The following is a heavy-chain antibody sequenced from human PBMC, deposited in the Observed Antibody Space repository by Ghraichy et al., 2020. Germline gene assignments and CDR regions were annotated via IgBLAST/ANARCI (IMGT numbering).Heavy chain of an antibody. V-gene: IGHV4-30-2*01. Sequence: SETLSLTCAVSGGSISSGGYSWSWIRQPPGKGLEWIGYIYHSGSTYYNPSLKSRVTISVDRSKNQFSLKLSSVTAADTAVYYCARAVPGRWYYDSRALYWYFDLWGRGTLVTVSS. D-gene: IGHD3-22*01. J-gene: IGHJ2*01. CDR3: ARAVPGRWYYDSRALYWYFDL. CDR2: IYHSGST. CDR1: GGSISSGGYS.